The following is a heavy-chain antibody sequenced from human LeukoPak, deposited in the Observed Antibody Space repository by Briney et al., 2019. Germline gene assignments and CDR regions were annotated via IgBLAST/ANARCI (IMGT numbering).Heavy chain of an antibody. J-gene: IGHJ4*02. CDR1: GFTFSSYS. V-gene: IGHV3-21*01. Sequence: PGGSLRLSCAASGFTFSSYSMNWVRQAPGKGLEWVSSISSSSSYIYYADSVKGRFTISRDNAKNSLYLQMNSLRAEDTAVYYCARDAYYYGSSGSYWGQGTLVTVSS. CDR2: ISSSSSYI. CDR3: ARDAYYYGSSGSY. D-gene: IGHD3-22*01.